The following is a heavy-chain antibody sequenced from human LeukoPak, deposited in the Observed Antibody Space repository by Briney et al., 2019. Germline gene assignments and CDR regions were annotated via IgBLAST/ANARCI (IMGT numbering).Heavy chain of an antibody. CDR1: GFTFSRHW. V-gene: IGHV3-74*01. J-gene: IGHJ1*01. CDR2: INGAGSST. CDR3: ARDLFFSDAGYSSGWRAEYFHH. D-gene: IGHD6-19*01. Sequence: PGGSLRLPCAASGFTFSRHWMHWVRQAPGKGLVWVSRINGAGSSTSYADFVKGRFTVSRDNAQNTLNLQMNSLRAEDTAVYYCARDLFFSDAGYSSGWRAEYFHHWGQGTLVTVSS.